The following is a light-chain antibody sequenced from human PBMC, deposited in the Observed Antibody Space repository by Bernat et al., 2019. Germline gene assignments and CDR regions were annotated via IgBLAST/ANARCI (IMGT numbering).Light chain of an antibody. V-gene: IGLV3-19*01. CDR2: GKN. CDR1: SLRSYY. Sequence: SSELTQAPAVSVALGQTVRITCQGDSLRSYYAGWYQQKPGQAPVLVIYGKNNRPSGIPDRFSGSSSGNTASLTITGAQAEDEADYYCNSRDSSGNHWVFGGGTKLTVL. CDR3: NSRDSSGNHWV. J-gene: IGLJ3*02.